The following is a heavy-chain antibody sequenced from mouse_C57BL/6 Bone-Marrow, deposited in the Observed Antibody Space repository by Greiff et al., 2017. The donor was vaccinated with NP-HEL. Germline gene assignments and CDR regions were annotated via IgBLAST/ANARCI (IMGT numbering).Heavy chain of an antibody. J-gene: IGHJ3*01. CDR1: GYTFTSYW. Sequence: QVQLQQPGAELVRPGSSVKLSCKASGYTFTSYWMHWVKQRPIQGLEWIGNIYPSDSETHYNQNFKDKATLTVDKSSSTAYLQLSSLTSEDSAVYYCAREGFAYWGPGTLVTVSA. V-gene: IGHV1-52*01. CDR3: AREGFAY. CDR2: IYPSDSET.